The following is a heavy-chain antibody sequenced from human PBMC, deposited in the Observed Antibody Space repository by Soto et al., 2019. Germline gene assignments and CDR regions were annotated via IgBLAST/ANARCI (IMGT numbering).Heavy chain of an antibody. Sequence: EVQLVESGGGLVQPGGSLRLSCAASGFTFSSYWMSWVRQAPGKGLEWVANIKQDGSEKYYVDSVKGRFTISRDNAKNSLYLQINSLRAEDTAVYYSAREGMTTASAYYYYYGRDVWGQGTTVTVSS. CDR3: AREGMTTASAYYYYYGRDV. J-gene: IGHJ6*02. CDR2: IKQDGSEK. V-gene: IGHV3-7*01. D-gene: IGHD4-17*01. CDR1: GFTFSSYW.